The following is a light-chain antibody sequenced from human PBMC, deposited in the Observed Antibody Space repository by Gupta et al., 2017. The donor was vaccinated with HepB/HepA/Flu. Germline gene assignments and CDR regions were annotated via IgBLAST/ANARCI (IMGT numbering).Light chain of an antibody. CDR1: QNVLYANYKDY. Sequence: DTVSTQSPDPLAVSLGERATINCTSRQNVLYANYKDYLAWYQKKPGQPPKLLISWASTRDSGVPDRFSGSGSRTDFTLTISGLQADDVAVYYCQQYYDTPITFGQGTRLEIK. J-gene: IGKJ5*01. V-gene: IGKV4-1*01. CDR2: WAS. CDR3: QQYYDTPIT.